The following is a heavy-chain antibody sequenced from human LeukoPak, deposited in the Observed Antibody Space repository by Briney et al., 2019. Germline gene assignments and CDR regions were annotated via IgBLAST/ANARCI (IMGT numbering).Heavy chain of an antibody. D-gene: IGHD6-25*01. CDR3: ASARLGSGLEGAFDV. Sequence: PSETLSLTCTVSGGSISSYHWSWIRQPPGKGLEWIGYIYYSGSTNYNPSLKSRVTISIDASKNQFSLWLSSVTAADTAVYHCASARLGSGLEGAFDVLGQGTMVTVSS. V-gene: IGHV4-59*01. CDR2: IYYSGST. CDR1: GGSISSYH. J-gene: IGHJ3*01.